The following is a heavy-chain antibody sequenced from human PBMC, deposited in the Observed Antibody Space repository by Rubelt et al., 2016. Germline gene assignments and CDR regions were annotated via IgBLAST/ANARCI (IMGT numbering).Heavy chain of an antibody. V-gene: IGHV3-23*01. Sequence: EVQLLESGGGLVQPGGSLRLSCAASGFTFSSYAMSWVRQAPGKGLEWVSAISGSGGSTYYADSVKGRFSISRDNSKNTLYLQMNSVGAESTAVYYCAKVPIRTVTSTFDYWGQGTLVTVSS. CDR3: AKVPIRTVTSTFDY. D-gene: IGHD4-17*01. CDR1: GFTFSSYA. J-gene: IGHJ4*02. CDR2: ISGSGGST.